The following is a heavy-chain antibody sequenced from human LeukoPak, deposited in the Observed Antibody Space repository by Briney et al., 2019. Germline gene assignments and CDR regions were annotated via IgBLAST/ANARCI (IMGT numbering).Heavy chain of an antibody. CDR2: IWYDGSNK. CDR3: AKELRAAHFDY. CDR1: GFTFSSYG. D-gene: IGHD5-12*01. V-gene: IGHV3-33*06. J-gene: IGHJ4*02. Sequence: GGSLRLSCAASGFTFSSYGMRWVRQAPGKGLEWVAVIWYDGSNKYYADSVKGRFTISRDNSKNTLYLQMNSLRAEDTAVYYCAKELRAAHFDYWGQGTLVTVSS.